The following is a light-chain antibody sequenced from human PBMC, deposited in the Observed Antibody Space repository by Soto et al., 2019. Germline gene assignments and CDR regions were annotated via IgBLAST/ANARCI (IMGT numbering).Light chain of an antibody. CDR3: QQRSNWALA. Sequence: EIVLTQSPATLYLSPGERATLSCRASQSVSSYLAWYQQKPGQAPRLLIYDASNRATGIPARFSGSGSGTDFTLTICSLEPEDFAVYYCQQRSNWALAFGGGTKVEIK. CDR2: DAS. J-gene: IGKJ4*01. V-gene: IGKV3-11*01. CDR1: QSVSSY.